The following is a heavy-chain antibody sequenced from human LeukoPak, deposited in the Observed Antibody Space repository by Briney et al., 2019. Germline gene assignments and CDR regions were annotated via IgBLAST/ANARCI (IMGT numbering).Heavy chain of an antibody. Sequence: ASVKVSCKASGYTFTGYYIHWVRQAPGQGLEWMGMINPSGGSTGYAQKFQGRVTMTRDMSTSTVYMELSSLRSEDTAVFYCARRAQVERRHSQFDYWGQGTLVTVSS. CDR2: INPSGGST. CDR3: ARRAQVERRHSQFDY. CDR1: GYTFTGYY. J-gene: IGHJ4*02. V-gene: IGHV1-46*01. D-gene: IGHD1-1*01.